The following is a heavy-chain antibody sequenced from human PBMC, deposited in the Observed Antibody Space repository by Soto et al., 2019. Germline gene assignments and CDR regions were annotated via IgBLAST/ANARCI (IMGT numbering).Heavy chain of an antibody. CDR1: GFTFSSYA. D-gene: IGHD5-12*01. CDR2: ISGSGGST. CDR3: AKDLGYSGLYSYYMDV. J-gene: IGHJ6*03. V-gene: IGHV3-23*01. Sequence: EVQLLESGGGLVQPGGSLRLSCAASGFTFSSYAMSWVRQAPGKGLEWVSAISGSGGSTYYADSVKGRFTISRDNSKNTLYLQMNSLRAEDTAVYYCAKDLGYSGLYSYYMDVWGKGTTVTVSS.